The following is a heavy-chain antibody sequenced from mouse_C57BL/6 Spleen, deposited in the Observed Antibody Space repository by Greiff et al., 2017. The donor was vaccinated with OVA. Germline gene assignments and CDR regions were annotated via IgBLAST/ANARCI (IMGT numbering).Heavy chain of an antibody. Sequence: VQLQQSGAELVKPGASVKLSCKASGYTFTSYWMQWVKQRPGQGLEWIGEIDPSDSYTNYNQKFKGKATLTVDTSSSTAYMQLSSLTSEDSAVYYCARGVTTVYWGQGTTLTVSS. V-gene: IGHV1-50*01. D-gene: IGHD1-1*01. CDR1: GYTFTSYW. J-gene: IGHJ2*01. CDR3: ARGVTTVY. CDR2: IDPSDSYT.